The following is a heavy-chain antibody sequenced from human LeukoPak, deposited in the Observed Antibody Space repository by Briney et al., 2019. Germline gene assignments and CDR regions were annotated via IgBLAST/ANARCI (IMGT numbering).Heavy chain of an antibody. CDR2: ITGYGAT. J-gene: IGHJ5*02. D-gene: IGHD6-13*01. V-gene: IGHV3-23*01. CDR1: GFTFSNFA. CDR3: AKGAAAGKVDWFDP. Sequence: GGSLRLSCAASGFTFSNFAMMWVRQAPGTGLQWVSTITGYGATFYADSVRGRFTIFRDTSMNTLFLQMNRLGAEDTAVYYCAKGAAAGKVDWFDPWGQGTLVTVSS.